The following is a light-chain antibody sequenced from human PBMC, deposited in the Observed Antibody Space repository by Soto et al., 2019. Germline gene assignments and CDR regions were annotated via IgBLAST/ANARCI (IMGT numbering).Light chain of an antibody. CDR2: GAS. V-gene: IGKV3-20*01. CDR3: QQYGSSPRT. Sequence: IVLTQSPGTLSLSPGERATLSCRASQSVSSSHLAWYQQKPGQAPRLLISGASSRATGIPDRFTGSGSGTDFTLTISRLEPEDFAVYYCQQYGSSPRTFGQGTKVEIK. J-gene: IGKJ1*01. CDR1: QSVSSSH.